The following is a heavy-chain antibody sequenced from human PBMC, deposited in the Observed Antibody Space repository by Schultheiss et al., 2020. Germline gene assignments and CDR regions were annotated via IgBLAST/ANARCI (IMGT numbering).Heavy chain of an antibody. CDR1: GGSFSGYY. V-gene: IGHV4-34*01. Sequence: SETLSLTCAVYGGSFSGYYWSWIRHPPGKGLEWIGEINHSGATNYNPSLKSRVTISLDTSNNQFSLKLTSMTAADTAVYYCASSRIVGAVDYWGQGTLVTVSS. CDR3: ASSRIVGAVDY. CDR2: INHSGAT. J-gene: IGHJ4*02. D-gene: IGHD1-26*01.